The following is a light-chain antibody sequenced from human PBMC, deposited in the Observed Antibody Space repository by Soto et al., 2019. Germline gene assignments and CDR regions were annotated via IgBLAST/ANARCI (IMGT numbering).Light chain of an antibody. Sequence: QSVLTQPPSASGSPGQSVTISCTGTSSDVGGYNFVSWYQQYPGKVPKLIIYDVNKRPSGVPDRFSGSKSGNTASLTVSGLQADDEADYYCTSYAGGNNVFGTGTKLTVL. CDR1: SSDVGGYNF. CDR2: DVN. J-gene: IGLJ1*01. V-gene: IGLV2-8*01. CDR3: TSYAGGNNV.